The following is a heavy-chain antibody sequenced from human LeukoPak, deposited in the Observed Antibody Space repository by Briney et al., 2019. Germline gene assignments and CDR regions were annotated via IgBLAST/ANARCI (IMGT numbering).Heavy chain of an antibody. J-gene: IGHJ4*02. CDR1: GYTFTCYY. CDR2: INPNSGGT. D-gene: IGHD5-12*01. Sequence: ASVKVSCKASGYTFTCYYMHWVRQAPGQGREWMGWINPNSGGTNYAQKFQGRVTMTRDTSMSTAYMELSRLRSDDTDVYYCARASGIVATISGYWGQGTLVTVSS. V-gene: IGHV1-2*02. CDR3: ARASGIVATISGY.